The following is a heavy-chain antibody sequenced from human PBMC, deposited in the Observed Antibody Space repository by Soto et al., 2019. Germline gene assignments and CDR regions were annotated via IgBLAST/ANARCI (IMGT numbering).Heavy chain of an antibody. CDR2: ISGSGGST. Sequence: EVQLLESGGGLVQPGGSLRLSCAASGFTFSSYAMSWVRQAPGKGLEWVSAISGSGGSTYYADSVKGRFTISRDNSKNTRYLQMHSLRAEDTAVYYCAKDPQDYGDYGGAHGGQGTLVPVSS. D-gene: IGHD4-17*01. CDR3: AKDPQDYGDYGGAH. V-gene: IGHV3-23*01. J-gene: IGHJ4*02. CDR1: GFTFSSYA.